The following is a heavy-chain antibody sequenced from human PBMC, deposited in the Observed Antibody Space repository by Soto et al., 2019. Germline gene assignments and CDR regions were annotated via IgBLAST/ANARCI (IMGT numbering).Heavy chain of an antibody. J-gene: IGHJ6*02. CDR3: ARVPPFSSSWSYYYYYYGMDV. D-gene: IGHD6-13*01. CDR2: IYHSGST. CDR1: GGSISSSNW. V-gene: IGHV4-4*02. Sequence: SETLSLTCAVSGGSISSSNWWSWVRQPPGKGLEWIGEIYHSGSTNYNPSLKSRVTISVDKSKNQFSLKLSSVTAADTAVYYCARVPPFSSSWSYYYYYYGMDVWGQGTTVTVSS.